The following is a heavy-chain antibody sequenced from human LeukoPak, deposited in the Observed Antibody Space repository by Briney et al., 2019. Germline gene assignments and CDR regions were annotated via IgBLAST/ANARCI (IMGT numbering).Heavy chain of an antibody. Sequence: SETLSLTCIVSGGSISSISSNNYHWGWIRQPPGKGLEWIGSIYYSGSTYYNPSLKSRVTISVDTSKNQFSLKLSSVTAADTAVYYCARGNMTTVSNFDYWGQGTLVTVSS. D-gene: IGHD4-17*01. CDR1: GGSISSISSNNYH. CDR3: ARGNMTTVSNFDY. J-gene: IGHJ4*02. CDR2: IYYSGST. V-gene: IGHV4-39*07.